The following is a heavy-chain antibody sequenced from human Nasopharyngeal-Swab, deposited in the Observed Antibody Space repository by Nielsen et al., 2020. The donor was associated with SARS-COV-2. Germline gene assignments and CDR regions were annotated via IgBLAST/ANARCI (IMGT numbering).Heavy chain of an antibody. D-gene: IGHD6-19*01. CDR2: ISWKSGSI. Sequence: SLKTSCAASGFTFDDYAMHLVRQAPGKGLEWVSGISWKSGSIGYADSVKGRFTISRDNAKNSLYLQMNCLRAEDTALYYCAKAAPHSSGWYGNWFDPWGQGTLVTVSS. J-gene: IGHJ5*02. CDR3: AKAAPHSSGWYGNWFDP. CDR1: GFTFDDYA. V-gene: IGHV3-9*01.